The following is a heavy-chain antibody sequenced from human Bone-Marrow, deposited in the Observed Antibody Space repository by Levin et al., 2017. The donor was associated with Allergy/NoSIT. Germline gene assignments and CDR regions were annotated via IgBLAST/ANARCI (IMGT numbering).Heavy chain of an antibody. CDR3: AKGLRRPHGAPGDALDV. Sequence: PGGSLRLSCGVSGFTFENYAMHWVRQAPGKGLEWVSGISWNNGTIGYADSVKGRFTISRDNAKNSLYLQMNSLRAEDTALYYCAKGLRRPHGAPGDALDVWGQGTKVTVSS. CDR1: GFTFENYA. D-gene: IGHD4-17*01. CDR2: ISWNNGTI. J-gene: IGHJ3*01. V-gene: IGHV3-9*01.